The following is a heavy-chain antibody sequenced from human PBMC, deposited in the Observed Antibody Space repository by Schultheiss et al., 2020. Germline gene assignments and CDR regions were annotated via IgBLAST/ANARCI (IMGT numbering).Heavy chain of an antibody. V-gene: IGHV3-23*01. Sequence: GESLKISCAASGFTFSGYGMHWVRQAPGKGLEWVSAISGSGGSTYYADSVKGRFTISRDNSKSTLYLQMNSLRAEDTAVYYCAKDQSYDSSGYYYVTSWYFDLWGRGTLVTVSS. J-gene: IGHJ2*01. D-gene: IGHD3-22*01. CDR3: AKDQSYDSSGYYYVTSWYFDL. CDR2: ISGSGGST. CDR1: GFTFSGYG.